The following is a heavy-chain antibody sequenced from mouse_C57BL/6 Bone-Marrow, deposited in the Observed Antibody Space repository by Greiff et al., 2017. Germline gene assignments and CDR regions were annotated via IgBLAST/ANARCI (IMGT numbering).Heavy chain of an antibody. V-gene: IGHV5-9*01. Sequence: EVKLQESGGGLVKPGGSLKLSCAASGFTFSSYTMSWVRQTPEKRLEWVATISGGGGNTYYPDSVKGRFTISRANAKNTLYLQMSSLRSEDTALYYCARRQVWFAYWGQGTLVTVSA. CDR1: GFTFSSYT. CDR2: ISGGGGNT. D-gene: IGHD3-2*01. CDR3: ARRQVWFAY. J-gene: IGHJ3*01.